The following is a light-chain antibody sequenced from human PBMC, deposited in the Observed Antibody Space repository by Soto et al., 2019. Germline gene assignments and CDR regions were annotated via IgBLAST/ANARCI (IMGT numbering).Light chain of an antibody. Sequence: DIQMTQSPSTLSGSVGDRVTITCRASQTISSWLAWYQQKPGKAPKLLIYKASTLKSGVPSGFSGSGSGTGFTLTISSLQPDDFATYYCQHYNSYSEAFGQGTKVDIK. CDR3: QHYNSYSEA. V-gene: IGKV1-5*03. CDR1: QTISSW. CDR2: KAS. J-gene: IGKJ1*01.